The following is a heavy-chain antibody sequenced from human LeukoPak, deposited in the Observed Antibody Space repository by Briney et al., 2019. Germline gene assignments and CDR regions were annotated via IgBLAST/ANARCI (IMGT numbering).Heavy chain of an antibody. CDR1: GGSISSSSYY. Sequence: PSETLSLTCTVSGGSISSSSYYWGWIRQPPGKGLEWIGSIYYSGSTYYNPSLKSRVTISIDTSKNQFSLKLSSVTAADTAVCYCARHSGGLLWPDFDYWGQGTLVTVSS. D-gene: IGHD3-10*01. V-gene: IGHV4-39*01. CDR2: IYYSGST. J-gene: IGHJ4*02. CDR3: ARHSGGLLWPDFDY.